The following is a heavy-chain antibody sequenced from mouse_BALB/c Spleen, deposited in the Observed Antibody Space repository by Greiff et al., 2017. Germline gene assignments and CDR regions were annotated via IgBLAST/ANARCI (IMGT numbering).Heavy chain of an antibody. CDR3: AREGLLRFYYAKDY. Sequence: QVQLQQSAAELARPGASVKMSCKASGYTFTSYTMHWVKQRPGQGLEWIGYINPSSGYTEYNQKFKDKTTLTADKSSSTAYMQLSSLTSEDSAVYYCAREGLLRFYYAKDYWGQGTSVTVSS. J-gene: IGHJ4*01. CDR1: GYTFTSYT. D-gene: IGHD2-3*01. V-gene: IGHV1-4*02. CDR2: INPSSGYT.